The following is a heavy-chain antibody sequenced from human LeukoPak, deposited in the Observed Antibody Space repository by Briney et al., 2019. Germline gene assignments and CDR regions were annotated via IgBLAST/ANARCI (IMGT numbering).Heavy chain of an antibody. J-gene: IGHJ4*02. V-gene: IGHV3-30*04. Sequence: GGSLRLSCAASGFTFSSYAMHWVRQAPGKGLEWVAVISYDGSNKYYADSVKGRFTISRDNAKNSLYLQMNSLRAEDTAVYYCARENGNDYGDYATTGVDYWGQGTLVTVSS. CDR3: ARENGNDYGDYATTGVDY. D-gene: IGHD4-17*01. CDR2: ISYDGSNK. CDR1: GFTFSSYA.